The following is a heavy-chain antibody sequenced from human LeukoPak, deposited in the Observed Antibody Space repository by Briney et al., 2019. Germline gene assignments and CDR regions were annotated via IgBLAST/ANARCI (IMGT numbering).Heavy chain of an antibody. J-gene: IGHJ6*02. Sequence: GGSLRLSCAASGFTFSSYAMHWVRQAPGKGLEWVAVISYDGSNKYYADSVKGRFTISRDNSKNTLYLQMNSLRAEDTAVYYCARDMGYYPRGYYYGMDVWGQGTTVTVSS. CDR3: ARDMGYYPRGYYYGMDV. V-gene: IGHV3-30-3*01. D-gene: IGHD1-26*01. CDR2: ISYDGSNK. CDR1: GFTFSSYA.